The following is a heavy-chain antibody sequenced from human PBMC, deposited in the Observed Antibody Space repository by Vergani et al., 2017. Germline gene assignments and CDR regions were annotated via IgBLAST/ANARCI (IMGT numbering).Heavy chain of an antibody. Sequence: QVQLQESGPGLVKPSETLSLTCTVSGGSISSYYWSWIRQPPGTGMEWICDMYYSGSSNYNPTLKSRVTISVATSKNQFYLKLSSVTAADTAVYYCARDGDLGDYGSGSYWVWFDPWGQGTLVTVSS. D-gene: IGHD3-10*01. V-gene: IGHV4-59*01. CDR1: GGSISSYY. CDR2: MYYSGSS. J-gene: IGHJ5*02. CDR3: ARDGDLGDYGSGSYWVWFDP.